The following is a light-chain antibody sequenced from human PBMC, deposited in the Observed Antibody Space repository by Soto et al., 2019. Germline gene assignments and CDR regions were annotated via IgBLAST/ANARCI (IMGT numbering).Light chain of an antibody. V-gene: IGKV1-39*01. Sequence: DIQMTQSPSSLSASVGDRVTITCRANQTITRYVNWYQQKPGTAPKLLIYAASSLQEGVPSRFRGSGSGTDFNLTISNLQPEDFAAYSCQQSFSFPVTFGQGTKLEIK. CDR2: AAS. CDR3: QQSFSFPVT. J-gene: IGKJ2*01. CDR1: QTITRY.